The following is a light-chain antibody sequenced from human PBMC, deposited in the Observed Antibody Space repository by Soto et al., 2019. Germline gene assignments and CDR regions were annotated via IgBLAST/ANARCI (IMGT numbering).Light chain of an antibody. CDR3: QQRSNWPPVYT. Sequence: PGERATLSRRASQSVSSYLAWYQQKPGQAPRLLIYDASNRATGIPARFSGSGSGTDFTLTISSLEPEDFAVYYCQQRSNWPPVYTFGQGTKLEIK. CDR1: QSVSSY. V-gene: IGKV3-11*01. CDR2: DAS. J-gene: IGKJ2*01.